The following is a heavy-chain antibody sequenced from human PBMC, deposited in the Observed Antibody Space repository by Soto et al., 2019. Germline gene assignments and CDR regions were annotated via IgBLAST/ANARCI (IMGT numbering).Heavy chain of an antibody. V-gene: IGHV3-30*18. CDR1: GFAFSSYG. D-gene: IGHD3-22*01. Sequence: QVQLVESGGGVVQAGRSLRLSCAASGFAFSSYGIHWVRQAPGKGLEWVAGISYDGSNEHYTDSVKGRFTISRDNSXKXXYLQMNSLRAVDTAVYYCAKDTYFYDTSGYYIFDYWGQGTLVTVSS. CDR2: ISYDGSNE. CDR3: AKDTYFYDTSGYYIFDY. J-gene: IGHJ4*02.